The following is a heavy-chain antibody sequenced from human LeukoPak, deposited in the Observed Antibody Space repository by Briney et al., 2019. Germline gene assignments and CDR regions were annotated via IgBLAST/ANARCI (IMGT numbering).Heavy chain of an antibody. Sequence: TGGSLRLSCAASGFTFTSYAMSWVRQSPGKGLEWVSTITGSSGTTHYADSVKGRFTISRDNSKNTLYLQMKSLRAEDTALYYCAKELAMVQLEFGYLDYWGQGTLVTVSS. CDR2: ITGSSGTT. V-gene: IGHV3-23*01. CDR3: AKELAMVQLEFGYLDY. CDR1: GFTFTSYA. J-gene: IGHJ4*02. D-gene: IGHD1-1*01.